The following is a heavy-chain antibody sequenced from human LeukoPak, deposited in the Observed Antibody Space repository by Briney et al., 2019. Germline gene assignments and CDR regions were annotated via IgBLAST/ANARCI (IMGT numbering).Heavy chain of an antibody. Sequence: SETLSLTCTVSGGSISSSSYYWGWIRQPPGKGLEWIGSIYYSGSTYYNPSLKSRVTMSVDTSKNQFSLKLSSVTAADTAVYYCARRSYYGSGSYSYWGQGTLVTVSS. V-gene: IGHV4-39*01. CDR1: GGSISSSSYY. CDR3: ARRSYYGSGSYSY. D-gene: IGHD3-10*01. CDR2: IYYSGST. J-gene: IGHJ4*02.